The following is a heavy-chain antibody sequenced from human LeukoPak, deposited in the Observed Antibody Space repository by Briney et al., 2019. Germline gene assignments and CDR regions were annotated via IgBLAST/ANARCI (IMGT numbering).Heavy chain of an antibody. CDR2: IYTSGST. CDR3: ASSKYSSSWFDY. Sequence: PSETLSLTCTVSGGSISSYYWSWSRQPAGKGLEWIGRIYTSGSTNYNPSLKSRVTMSVDTSKNQFSLKLSSVTAADTAVYYCASSKYSSSWFDYWGQGTLVTVSS. D-gene: IGHD6-13*01. V-gene: IGHV4-4*07. CDR1: GGSISSYY. J-gene: IGHJ4*02.